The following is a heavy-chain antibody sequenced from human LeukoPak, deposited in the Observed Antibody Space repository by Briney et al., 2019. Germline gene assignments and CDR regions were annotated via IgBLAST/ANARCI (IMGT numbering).Heavy chain of an antibody. CDR1: GFTFSNYW. CDR2: INRDGSEK. V-gene: IGHV3-7*01. CDR3: ARGGYSSSWFWNY. Sequence: GGSLRLSCAASGFTFSNYWMTWVRQAPGKGLEWVANINRDGSEKYYVDSVKGRFTISRDNAKNSLYLQMNSLSAGDTAVYYCARGGYSSSWFWNYWGQGTLVTVSS. D-gene: IGHD6-13*01. J-gene: IGHJ4*02.